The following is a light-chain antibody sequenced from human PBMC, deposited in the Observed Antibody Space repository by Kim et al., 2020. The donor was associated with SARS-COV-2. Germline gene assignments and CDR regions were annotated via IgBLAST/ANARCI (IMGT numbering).Light chain of an antibody. CDR3: SSYTSSSTRV. CDR1: SSDVAGYNY. CDR2: DVS. J-gene: IGLJ1*01. Sequence: GQSITISCTGTSSDVAGYNYVSWYQQHPGKAPKFMIYDVSNRPSGVSNRFSGSKSGNTASLTISGLQAEDEADYYCSSYTSSSTRVFGTGTKVTVL. V-gene: IGLV2-14*03.